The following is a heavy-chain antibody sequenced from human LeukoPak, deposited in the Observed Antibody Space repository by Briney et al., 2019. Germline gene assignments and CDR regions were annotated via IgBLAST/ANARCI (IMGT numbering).Heavy chain of an antibody. Sequence: ASVKVSCKASGYTFTSYGISWVRQAPGQGLEWMGWISAYNGNTNYAQKLQGRVTMTTDTSTSTAYMELRSLRSDDTTVYYCARKCVGELYSWFDPWGQGTLVTVSS. D-gene: IGHD3-10*01. CDR2: ISAYNGNT. CDR3: ARKCVGELYSWFDP. CDR1: GYTFTSYG. V-gene: IGHV1-18*01. J-gene: IGHJ5*02.